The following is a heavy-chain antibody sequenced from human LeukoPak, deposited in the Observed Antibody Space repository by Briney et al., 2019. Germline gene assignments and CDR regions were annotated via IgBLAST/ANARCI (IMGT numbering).Heavy chain of an antibody. CDR3: WLHYGMDV. V-gene: IGHV3-53*01. CDR1: GFTVSSNY. Sequence: GGSLRLSCAASGFTVSSNYMRWVRQAPGQGLEWVSVIHSGGRTYYADSVKGRFTISRDNSKNTLYLQMNSLRAEDTAVYYCWLHYGMDVWGQGTTVTVSS. D-gene: IGHD5-12*01. CDR2: IHSGGRT. J-gene: IGHJ6*02.